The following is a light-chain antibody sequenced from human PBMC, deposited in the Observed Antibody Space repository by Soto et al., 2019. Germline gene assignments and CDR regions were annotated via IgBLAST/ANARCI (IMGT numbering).Light chain of an antibody. Sequence: DIQMTQSPSTLSASVGDRVTITCRASQSISTWLAWYQQKPGKAPTLLIYTASNLEGGVPSRFSGSGSGTEFTLTISSLQPDDFATYYCQQYNSAWTFGQGTKVELK. CDR2: TAS. V-gene: IGKV1-5*03. J-gene: IGKJ1*01. CDR3: QQYNSAWT. CDR1: QSISTW.